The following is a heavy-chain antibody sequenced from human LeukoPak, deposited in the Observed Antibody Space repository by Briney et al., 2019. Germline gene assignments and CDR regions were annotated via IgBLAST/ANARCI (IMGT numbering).Heavy chain of an antibody. D-gene: IGHD3-22*01. V-gene: IGHV3-21*04. J-gene: IGHJ4*02. CDR1: GFTFSSYS. CDR3: AKDSNYDSSGYYFNYFDY. CDR2: ISSSSSYI. Sequence: GGSLRLSCAASGFTFSSYSMNWVRQAPGKGLEWVSSISSSSSYIYYADSVKGRFTISRDNSKNTLYLQMNSLRAEDTAVYYCAKDSNYDSSGYYFNYFDYWGQGTLVTVSS.